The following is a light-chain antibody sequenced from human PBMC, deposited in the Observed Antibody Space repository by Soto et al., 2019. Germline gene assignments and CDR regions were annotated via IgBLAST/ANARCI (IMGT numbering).Light chain of an antibody. J-gene: IGKJ1*01. CDR3: QQYKNWPRT. V-gene: IGKV3-15*01. CDR2: GAS. CDR1: QSVNSD. Sequence: ETVMTQSPATLSVSPGEGATLSCRARQSVNSDLAWYQQKPGQAPRLLIYGASTRDTGISTRFSGSGSGTEFTLTISSLQSEDFAVYYCQQYKNWPRTFGQGTKVEIK.